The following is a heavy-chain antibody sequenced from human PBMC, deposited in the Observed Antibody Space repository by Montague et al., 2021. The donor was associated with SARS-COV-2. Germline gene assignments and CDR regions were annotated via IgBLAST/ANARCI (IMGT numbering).Heavy chain of an antibody. CDR2: IYTSGST. D-gene: IGHD5-24*01. J-gene: IGHJ6*02. CDR1: GDSISSYY. CDR3: ARDHMTTMFMVYYYGMDV. V-gene: IGHV4-4*07. Sequence: SETLSLTRTLSGDSISSYYWSWIRQPAGKGLEWIGRIYTSGSTKXNPSLKSRVTTSVDTSKNQFSLKLSSVTAADTAVYYCARDHMTTMFMVYYYGMDVWGQGTTVTVSS.